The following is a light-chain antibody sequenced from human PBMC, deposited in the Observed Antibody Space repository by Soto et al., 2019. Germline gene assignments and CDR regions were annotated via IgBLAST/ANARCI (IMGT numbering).Light chain of an antibody. CDR3: QQYGSSPVT. CDR2: GAS. J-gene: IGKJ4*01. V-gene: IGKV3-20*01. Sequence: EIVLTQSPGTLSLSPGERVTLSCRASQTVNNNYLAWYQQTPGQAPRLLIYGASNRATGIPGRFGGSGSRTDFTLTISRLEPEDFAMYYCQQYGSSPVTFGGGTKVDIK. CDR1: QTVNNNY.